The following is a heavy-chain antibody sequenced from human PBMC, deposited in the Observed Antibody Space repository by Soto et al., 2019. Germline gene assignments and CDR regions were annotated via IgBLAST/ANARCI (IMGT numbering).Heavy chain of an antibody. CDR3: ARDEGEYSGYDLSFDI. Sequence: QVQLVESGGGVVQPGRSLRLSCAASGFTFSNYGMHWVRQAPGKGLEWVAVIWYDGSNKYYADSVKGRFTISRDNSKNTQYLQMNSLRAEYTAVYYCARDEGEYSGYDLSFDIWGQGTMVTVSS. CDR1: GFTFSNYG. CDR2: IWYDGSNK. J-gene: IGHJ3*02. D-gene: IGHD5-12*01. V-gene: IGHV3-33*01.